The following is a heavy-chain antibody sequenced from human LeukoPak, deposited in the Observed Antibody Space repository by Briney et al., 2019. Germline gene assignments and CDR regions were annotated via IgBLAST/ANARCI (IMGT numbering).Heavy chain of an antibody. J-gene: IGHJ1*01. CDR3: ARTTSMTGSGYGY. V-gene: IGHV1-8*03. D-gene: IGHD5-18*01. CDR2: INPDTGDK. Sequence: ASVKVSCKASGYTFTNYHINWVRQASGQGLEWMTWINPDTGDKGYARKFQDRVTITTDTSISTAYMELSSLSSEDTAVYFCARTTSMTGSGYGYWGQGTLDTVSS. CDR1: GYTFTNYH.